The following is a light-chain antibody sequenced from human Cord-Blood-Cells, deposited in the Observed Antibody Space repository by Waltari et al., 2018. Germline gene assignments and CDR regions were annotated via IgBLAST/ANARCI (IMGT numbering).Light chain of an antibody. J-gene: IGLJ2*01. CDR1: RSAVGSYTL. CDR3: CSYAGSSTFVV. V-gene: IGLV2-23*02. Sequence: QSALTQPASVSGSPGQSITISCTGTRSAVGSYTLVSWYQQHPGKAPKLMIYEVSKRPSGVSNRFSGSKSGNTASLTISGLQAEDEADYYCCSYAGSSTFVVFGGGTKLTVL. CDR2: EVS.